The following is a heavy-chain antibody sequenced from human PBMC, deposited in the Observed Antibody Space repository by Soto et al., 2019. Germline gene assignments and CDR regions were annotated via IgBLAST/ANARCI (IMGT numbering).Heavy chain of an antibody. V-gene: IGHV1-69*13. CDR2: IIPIFGTA. CDR1: GGTFSSYA. D-gene: IGHD2-15*01. Sequence: SVKVSCKASGGTFSSYAISWVRQAPGQGHEWMGGIIPIFGTANYAQKFQGRVTITADESTSTAYMELSSLRSEDTAVYYCAREQGYCSGGSCEGGNWFDPWGQGTLVTVSS. CDR3: AREQGYCSGGSCEGGNWFDP. J-gene: IGHJ5*02.